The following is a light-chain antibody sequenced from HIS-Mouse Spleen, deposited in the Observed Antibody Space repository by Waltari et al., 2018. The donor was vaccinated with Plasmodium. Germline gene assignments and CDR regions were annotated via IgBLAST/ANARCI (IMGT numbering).Light chain of an antibody. J-gene: IGKJ3*01. Sequence: EIVLTQSPGTMSLSPGERATLSCRASQSVSSSYLAWYQQKPGQAPRLLIDGASSMAPGIPDRFIGSGSGTDFTLTISRLEPEDFAVYYCQQYGSSLFTFGPGTKVDIK. V-gene: IGKV3-20*01. CDR1: QSVSSSY. CDR3: QQYGSSLFT. CDR2: GAS.